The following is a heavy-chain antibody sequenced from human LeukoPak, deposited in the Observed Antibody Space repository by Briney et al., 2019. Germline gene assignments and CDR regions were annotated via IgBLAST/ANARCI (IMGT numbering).Heavy chain of an antibody. CDR2: INHSGST. D-gene: IGHD4-17*01. CDR1: GGSFSGYY. CDR3: ARVYGDYIDY. Sequence: NRSETLSLTCAVYGGSFSGYYWSWIRQPPGKGLEWIGEINHSGSTNYNPSLKSRVTISVDTSKNQFSLKLSSVTAADTAVYFCARVYGDYIDYWGQGTLVTVSS. J-gene: IGHJ4*02. V-gene: IGHV4-34*01.